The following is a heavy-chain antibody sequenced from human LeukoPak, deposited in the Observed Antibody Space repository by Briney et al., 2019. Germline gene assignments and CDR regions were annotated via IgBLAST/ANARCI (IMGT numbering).Heavy chain of an antibody. D-gene: IGHD3-3*01. V-gene: IGHV1-2*02. CDR3: ARDLQTYYDFWSGYSD. Sequence: ASVKVSCKASGYTFTGYYMHWVRQAPGQGLEWLRWINPNSGGTNYAQKFQGRVTMTRDTSISTAYMELSRLRSDDTAVYYCARDLQTYYDFWSGYSDWGQGTLVTVSS. CDR1: GYTFTGYY. CDR2: INPNSGGT. J-gene: IGHJ4*02.